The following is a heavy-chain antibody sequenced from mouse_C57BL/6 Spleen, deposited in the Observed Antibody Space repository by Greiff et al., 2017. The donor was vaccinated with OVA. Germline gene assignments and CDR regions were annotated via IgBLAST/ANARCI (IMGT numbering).Heavy chain of an antibody. D-gene: IGHD1-1*01. CDR2: ISYDGSN. J-gene: IGHJ3*01. V-gene: IGHV3-6*01. Sequence: EVKLEESGPGLVKPSQSLSLTCSVTGYSITSGYYWNWIRQFPGNKLEWMGYISYDGSNNYNPSLKNRISITRDTSKNQFFLKLNSVTTEDTATYYCAHYGSSWFAYWGQGTLVTVSA. CDR3: AHYGSSWFAY. CDR1: GYSITSGYY.